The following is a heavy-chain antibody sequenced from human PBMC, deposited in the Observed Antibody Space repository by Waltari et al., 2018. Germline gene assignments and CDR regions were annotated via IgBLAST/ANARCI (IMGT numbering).Heavy chain of an antibody. CDR3: ARDRGRPDDY. CDR1: GVTFIRHT. Sequence: EVQLVESGGGLVKPGGSLRLSCAAAGVTFIRHTLTGVRHAPGKGLEWVSSISSSSSYIYYADSVKGRCTISRDNAKNSLYLQMNSLRAEDTAVYYCARDRGRPDDYWGQGTLVTVSS. J-gene: IGHJ4*02. CDR2: ISSSSSYI. V-gene: IGHV3-21*01.